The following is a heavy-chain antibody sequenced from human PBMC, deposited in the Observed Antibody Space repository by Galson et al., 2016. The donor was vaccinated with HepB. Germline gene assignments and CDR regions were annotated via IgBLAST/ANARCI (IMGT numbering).Heavy chain of an antibody. CDR1: EYSFTSNW. CDR2: IYPRDSET. CDR3: ARVKSGTYHLFDH. D-gene: IGHD1-26*01. J-gene: IGHJ4*02. Sequence: QSGAEVKKPGESLKISCKAFEYSFTSNWIAWVRQTPGKGLEWMAIIYPRDSETRYNPSFEGQVTISADKSVNTAYLQWSSLKASDTAMYYCARVKSGTYHLFDHWGQGALVTVSS. V-gene: IGHV5-51*01.